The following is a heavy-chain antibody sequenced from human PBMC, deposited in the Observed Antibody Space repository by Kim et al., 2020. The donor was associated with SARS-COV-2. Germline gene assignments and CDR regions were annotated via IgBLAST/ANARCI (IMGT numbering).Heavy chain of an antibody. CDR3: AKTASRDYDILTGYYAPSDY. CDR2: ISGDGGST. J-gene: IGHJ4*02. Sequence: GGSLRLSCAASGFTFDDYAMHWVRQAPGKGLEWVSLISGDGGSTYYADSVKGRFTISRDNSKNSLYLQMNSLRTEDTALYYCAKTASRDYDILTGYYAPSDYWGQGTLVTVSS. V-gene: IGHV3-43*02. CDR1: GFTFDDYA. D-gene: IGHD3-9*01.